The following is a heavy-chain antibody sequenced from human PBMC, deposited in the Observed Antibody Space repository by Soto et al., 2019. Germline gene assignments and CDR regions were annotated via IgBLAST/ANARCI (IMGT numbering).Heavy chain of an antibody. CDR3: ARESSPPNWFDP. J-gene: IGHJ5*02. Sequence: ASVKVSCKASGYALTSYAMHWARQAPGERLEWMGWINAGNGNTKYSQKFQGRVTITRDTSASTAYMELSSLTSEDTAVYYCARESSPPNWFDPWGQGTLVTVSS. V-gene: IGHV1-3*01. CDR1: GYALTSYA. CDR2: INAGNGNT.